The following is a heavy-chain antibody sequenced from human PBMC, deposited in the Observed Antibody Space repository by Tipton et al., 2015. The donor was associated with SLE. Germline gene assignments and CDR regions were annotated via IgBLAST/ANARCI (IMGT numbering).Heavy chain of an antibody. J-gene: IGHJ3*02. D-gene: IGHD3-10*01. Sequence: TLSLTCAVYGGSFSGYYWSWIRQPPGKGLEWIGSMYYSGSTNYNPSLKIRVTTSVDTSKNQFSLKLSSVTAADTAVYYCASMQGSTFDIWGLGTMVTVSS. CDR2: MYYSGST. V-gene: IGHV4-34*01. CDR1: GGSFSGYY. CDR3: ASMQGSTFDI.